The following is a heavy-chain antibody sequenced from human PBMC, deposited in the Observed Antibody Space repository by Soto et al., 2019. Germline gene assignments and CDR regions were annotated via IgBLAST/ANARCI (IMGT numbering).Heavy chain of an antibody. V-gene: IGHV4-59*02. CDR2: ISYSGSP. CDR3: AGDSASSRFCH. Sequence: QVQLQESGPGLVKPSETLSLTCTVSGGSVSTFYWSWFRQPPGEGLEGIGYISYSGSPNYSPSLKSRLTISRDTSKNEFSLKLNSVPAADTALYYGAGDSASSRFCHWGQGTLVTVSS. D-gene: IGHD3-3*01. CDR1: GGSVSTFY. J-gene: IGHJ4*02.